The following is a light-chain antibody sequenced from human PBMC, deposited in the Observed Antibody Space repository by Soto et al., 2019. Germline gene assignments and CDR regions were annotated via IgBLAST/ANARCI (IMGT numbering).Light chain of an antibody. CDR3: PQDYSHPCT. V-gene: IGKV1-6*01. J-gene: IGKJ2*02. CDR2: GAS. Sequence: AIQMTQSPSSLSASVGDRVTITCRASQGIRNDLGWYQQKPGKAPKLLIYGASSLQSGVPSRFAGSGSGTDISRTISSLQPEGLATYDCPQDYSHPCTFGQGTKLEIK. CDR1: QGIRND.